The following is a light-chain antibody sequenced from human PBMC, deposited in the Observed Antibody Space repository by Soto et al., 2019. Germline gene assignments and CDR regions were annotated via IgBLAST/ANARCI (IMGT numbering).Light chain of an antibody. CDR2: DAS. Sequence: EIVMTQSPATLSVSPGERATLSCWASQSIGSNLAWYQQRPGQGTRLLIYDASTMATGIPARFSGSGSGTDFTLTISSLQSEDFAVYYCQQYNNWLRLTFGQGTKVEIK. CDR1: QSIGSN. J-gene: IGKJ1*01. CDR3: QQYNNWLRLT. V-gene: IGKV3-15*01.